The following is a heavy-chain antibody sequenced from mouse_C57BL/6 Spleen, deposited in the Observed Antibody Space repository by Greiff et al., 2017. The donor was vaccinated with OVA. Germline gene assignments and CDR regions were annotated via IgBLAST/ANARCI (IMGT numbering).Heavy chain of an antibody. D-gene: IGHD1-1*02. CDR2: IWSDGST. CDR3: ARHPNYGLYAMDY. Sequence: VKLMESGPGLVAPSQSLSITCTVSGFSLTSYGVHWVRQPPGKGLEWLVVIWSDGSTTYNSALKSRLSISKDNSKSQVFLKMNSLQTDDTAMYYCARHPNYGLYAMDYWGQGTSVTVSS. CDR1: GFSLTSYG. V-gene: IGHV2-6-1*01. J-gene: IGHJ4*01.